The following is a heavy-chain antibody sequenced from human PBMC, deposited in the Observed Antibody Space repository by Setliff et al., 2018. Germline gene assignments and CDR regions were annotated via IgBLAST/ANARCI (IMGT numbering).Heavy chain of an antibody. CDR1: GGSISSYY. D-gene: IGHD3-22*01. Sequence: PSETLSLTCTVSGGSISSYYWSWIRQPAGKGLEWIGHIYIGGSANYNPSLKSRVTMSIDTSKNQFSLKLNSVTAADMAVYYCARGKDYYDSSGYGRGDFDYWGQGTLVTVSS. V-gene: IGHV4-4*07. J-gene: IGHJ4*02. CDR3: ARGKDYYDSSGYGRGDFDY. CDR2: IYIGGSA.